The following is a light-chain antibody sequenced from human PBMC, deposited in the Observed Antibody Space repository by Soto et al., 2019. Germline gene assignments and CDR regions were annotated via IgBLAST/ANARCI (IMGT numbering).Light chain of an antibody. Sequence: MTQSTVTLSVSAVERVTITCRASERINTYLAWYQQQPGKAPKLLIYAASSLQSGVPSRFSGSGSGTEFTLTISNLQPEDFATYYCQQANSPPLTFGGGSKVDIK. CDR3: QQANSPPLT. CDR2: AAS. V-gene: IGKV1-12*01. J-gene: IGKJ4*01. CDR1: ERINTY.